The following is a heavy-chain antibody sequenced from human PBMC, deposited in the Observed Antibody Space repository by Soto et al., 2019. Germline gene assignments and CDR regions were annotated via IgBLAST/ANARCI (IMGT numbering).Heavy chain of an antibody. CDR1: GFNVMSYW. J-gene: IGHJ4*02. CDR3: ARDIGFDYVN. CDR2: IKEDGSEI. V-gene: IGHV3-7*01. Sequence: GSLRLSCAVSGFNVMSYWMSGVLQAPGKGLEWGASIKEDGSEIYYLHSVRGRFSISRDSAGNALHLTMNSLSDEDTGLYFCARDIGFDYVNWGQGTLVTVSS. D-gene: IGHD3-16*01.